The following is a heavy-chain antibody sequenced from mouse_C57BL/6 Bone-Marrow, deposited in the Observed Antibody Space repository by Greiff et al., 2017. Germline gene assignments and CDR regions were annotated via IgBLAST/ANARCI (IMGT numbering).Heavy chain of an antibody. V-gene: IGHV10-1*01. CDR1: GFSFNTYA. Sequence: DVMLVESGGGLVQPKGSLKLSCAASGFSFNTYAMNWVRQAPGKGLEWVARIRSKSNNYATYYADSVKDRFTISRDDSESMLYLQMNNLKTEDTAMYYCVIIYGDGYFDVWGTGTTVTVSS. D-gene: IGHD2-13*01. CDR2: IRSKSNNYAT. J-gene: IGHJ1*03. CDR3: VIIYGDGYFDV.